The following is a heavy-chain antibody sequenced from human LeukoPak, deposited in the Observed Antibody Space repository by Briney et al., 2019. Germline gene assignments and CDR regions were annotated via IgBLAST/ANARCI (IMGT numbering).Heavy chain of an antibody. J-gene: IGHJ4*02. CDR2: IYYSGST. CDR1: GGSISSSSYY. V-gene: IGHV4-39*01. Sequence: PSETLSLTCTVSGGSISSSSYYWGWIRQPPGKGLEWIGSIYYSGSTNYNPSLKSRVTISVDTSKNQFSLKLSSVTAADTAVYYCARWSSYRFDYWGQGTLVTVSS. CDR3: ARWSSYRFDY. D-gene: IGHD5-12*01.